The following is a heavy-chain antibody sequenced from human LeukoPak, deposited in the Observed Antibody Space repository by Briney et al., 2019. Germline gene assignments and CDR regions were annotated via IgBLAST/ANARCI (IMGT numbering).Heavy chain of an antibody. CDR3: ARDLYYYDSSGYYYVDDY. Sequence: GGSLRLSCAASGFTFSSYGMHWVRQAPGKGLEWVAFIRYDGSKKNYADSLKGRFTISGDNSKNTLYLQMNSLRAEDTAVYYCARDLYYYDSSGYYYVDDYWGQGTLVTVSS. CDR1: GFTFSSYG. D-gene: IGHD3-22*01. CDR2: IRYDGSKK. J-gene: IGHJ4*02. V-gene: IGHV3-30*02.